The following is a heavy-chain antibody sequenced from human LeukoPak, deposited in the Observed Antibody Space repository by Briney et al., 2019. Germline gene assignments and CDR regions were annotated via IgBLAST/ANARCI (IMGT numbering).Heavy chain of an antibody. D-gene: IGHD6-13*01. CDR1: GFTFSSYG. Sequence: GGSLRLSCAASGFTFSSYGMHWVRQAPGKGLEWVAVIWYDGSNKYYADSVKGRFTISRDNSKNTLYLQMNSLRSEDTAVYYCARDVQGLAATNEIPGFDYWGQGTLVTVSS. CDR2: IWYDGSNK. CDR3: ARDVQGLAATNEIPGFDY. V-gene: IGHV3-33*01. J-gene: IGHJ4*02.